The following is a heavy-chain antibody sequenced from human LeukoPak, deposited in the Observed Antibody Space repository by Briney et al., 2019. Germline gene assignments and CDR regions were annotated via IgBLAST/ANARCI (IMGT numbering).Heavy chain of an antibody. V-gene: IGHV4-39*07. J-gene: IGHJ4*02. D-gene: IGHD4-11*01. CDR3: ARDSWSTGAGMFDF. Sequence: SETLSLTCTVSGGSISSGTYYWGWIRQPPGKGLEWIGSIYSTGSTLYNPSLKSRVAISVDTSKNSFSLKLRSVTAADTAVYYCARDSWSTGAGMFDFWGQGALVTVSS. CDR2: IYSTGST. CDR1: GGSISSGTYY.